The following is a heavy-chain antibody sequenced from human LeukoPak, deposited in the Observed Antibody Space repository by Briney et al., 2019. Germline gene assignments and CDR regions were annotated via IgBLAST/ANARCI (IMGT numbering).Heavy chain of an antibody. CDR1: GGSISSSSYY. CDR3: VTYYYGSSAPKRNY. CDR2: IYYSGST. J-gene: IGHJ4*02. D-gene: IGHD3-22*01. V-gene: IGHV4-39*07. Sequence: PSETLSLTGTVSGGSISSSSYYWGWIRQPPGKGLEWIGSIYYSGSTYYNPSLRSRVTISGDTSKKQFSLKLSSVTAADTAVYYCVTYYYGSSAPKRNYWGQGILVTVSS.